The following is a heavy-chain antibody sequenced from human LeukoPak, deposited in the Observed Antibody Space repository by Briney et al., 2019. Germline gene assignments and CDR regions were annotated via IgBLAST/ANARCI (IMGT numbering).Heavy chain of an antibody. CDR1: GFTVSSNY. Sequence: PGGSLRLSCAASGFTVSSNYMSWLRQAPEKGQEWVSVIYSGGSTYYADSVKGRFTISRENSKITLYLKMNSLRAEDTAVCYCSRDPTYYDILTGYYIPNFDYWGQGTLVTVSS. D-gene: IGHD3-9*01. CDR2: IYSGGST. J-gene: IGHJ4*02. V-gene: IGHV3-66*02. CDR3: SRDPTYYDILTGYYIPNFDY.